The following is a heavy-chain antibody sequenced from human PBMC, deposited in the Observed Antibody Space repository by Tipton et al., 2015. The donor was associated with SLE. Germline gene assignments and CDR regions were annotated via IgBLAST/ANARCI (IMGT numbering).Heavy chain of an antibody. CDR2: INHSGST. V-gene: IGHV4-34*01. CDR1: GGSSSGHY. D-gene: IGHD5-18*01. J-gene: IGHJ2*01. Sequence: TLSLTCALYGGSSSGHYWNWIRQPPGKGLEWIGDINHSGSTNYNPSLKSRVTISVDTSKNQFSLKLNSVTAADTAVYYCARRRGYSYGYGGTDWYFDLWGRGTLVTVSS. CDR3: ARRRGYSYGYGGTDWYFDL.